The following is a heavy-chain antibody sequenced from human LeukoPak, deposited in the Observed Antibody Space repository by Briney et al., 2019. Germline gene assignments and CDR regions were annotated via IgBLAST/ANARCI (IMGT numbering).Heavy chain of an antibody. CDR2: ISPTSHT. D-gene: IGHD5-12*01. V-gene: IGHV3-69-1*01. Sequence: GGSLRLSCAASGFTFSDSSMNWVRQGPGKGLEWPSYISPTSHTLYADSVKGRFTISRDNAKNSLYLQMNSLKDEDTAVYYCATDKYGGPVHWGQGTLVTVSS. CDR1: GFTFSDSS. J-gene: IGHJ4*02. CDR3: ATDKYGGPVH.